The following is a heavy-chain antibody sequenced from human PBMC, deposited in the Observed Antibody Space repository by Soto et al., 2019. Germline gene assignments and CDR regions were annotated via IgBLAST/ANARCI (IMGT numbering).Heavy chain of an antibody. J-gene: IGHJ2*01. Sequence: QVQLVESGGGVVQPGRSLRLSCVASGYSFNRYGMHWVRQGPGKGLEWVAGLWYDGSKKLYADSVKGRITISRDDSRNVLYLQTNSLTAEDTAVYYWARVMGVTLDVDFDLWGRGTLVTVSS. D-gene: IGHD3-10*01. V-gene: IGHV3-33*01. CDR2: LWYDGSKK. CDR1: GYSFNRYG. CDR3: ARVMGVTLDVDFDL.